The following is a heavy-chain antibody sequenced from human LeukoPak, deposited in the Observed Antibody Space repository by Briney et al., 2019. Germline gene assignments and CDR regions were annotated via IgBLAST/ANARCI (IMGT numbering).Heavy chain of an antibody. J-gene: IGHJ4*02. V-gene: IGHV4-30-4*08. CDR1: GGSISSGDYY. Sequence: SQTLSLTCTVSGGSISSGDYYWSWIRQPPGKGLEWIGYIYYSGSTYYNPSLKSRVTISVDTSKNQFSLKLSSVTAADTAVYYCASSKEYQLLKNDYWGQGTLVTVSS. CDR2: IYYSGST. CDR3: ASSKEYQLLKNDY. D-gene: IGHD2-2*01.